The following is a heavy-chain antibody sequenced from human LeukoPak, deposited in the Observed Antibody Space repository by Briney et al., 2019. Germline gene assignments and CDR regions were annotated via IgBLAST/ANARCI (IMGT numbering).Heavy chain of an antibody. V-gene: IGHV4-59*01. J-gene: IGHJ6*02. CDR3: ARAREYCSGGSCDYYGMDV. D-gene: IGHD2-15*01. CDR2: IYYSGST. CDR1: GGSISSYY. Sequence: SETLSLTCTVSGGSISSYYWSWIRQPPGKGLEWIGYIYYSGSTNYNPSLKSRVTISVDTSKNQFSLKLSSVTAADTAVYYCARAREYCSGGSCDYYGMDVWGQGTTVTVSS.